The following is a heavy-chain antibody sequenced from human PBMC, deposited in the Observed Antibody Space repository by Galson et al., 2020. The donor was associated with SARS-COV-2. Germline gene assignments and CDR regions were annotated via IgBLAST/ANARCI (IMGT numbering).Heavy chain of an antibody. V-gene: IGHV3-21*01. J-gene: IGHJ6*02. CDR3: ASNPAAGLYYYYYGMDV. CDR1: GFTFSSYS. CDR2: ISSSSRYI. Sequence: NSGGSLRLSCAASGFTFSSYSMNWVRQAPGKGLEWVSSISSSSRYIYYADSVKGRFTISRDNAKNSLYLQMNSLRAEDTAVYYCASNPAAGLYYYYYGMDVWGQGTTVTVSS. D-gene: IGHD6-13*01.